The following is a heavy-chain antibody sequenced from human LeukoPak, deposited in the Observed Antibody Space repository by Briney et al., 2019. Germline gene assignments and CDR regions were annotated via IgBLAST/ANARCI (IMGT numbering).Heavy chain of an antibody. D-gene: IGHD3-3*01. CDR2: IYSSGTT. J-gene: IGHJ4*02. CDR1: GGSISSYY. CDR3: ARDFWSGSYYFDC. V-gene: IGHV4-4*07. Sequence: KASETLSLTCTVSGGSISSYYWSWIRQPAGKGLEWIGRIYSSGTTNYNPSLKSRVTISVDTSKNQFSLKLSSVTAADTAVYYCARDFWSGSYYFDCWGQGTLVTVSS.